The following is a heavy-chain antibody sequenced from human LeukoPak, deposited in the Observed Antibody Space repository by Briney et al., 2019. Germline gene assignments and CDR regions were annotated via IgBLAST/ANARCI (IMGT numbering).Heavy chain of an antibody. CDR3: AKDWSYGELDAFDI. CDR2: IWYDGSNK. Sequence: PGRSLRLSCAASGFTFSSYGMHWVRQAPGKGLEWVAVIWYDGSNKYYADSVKGRFTISRDNSKNTLYLQMNSLRAEDTAVYYYAKDWSYGELDAFDIWGQGTLVTVSS. CDR1: GFTFSSYG. D-gene: IGHD4-17*01. V-gene: IGHV3-33*06. J-gene: IGHJ3*02.